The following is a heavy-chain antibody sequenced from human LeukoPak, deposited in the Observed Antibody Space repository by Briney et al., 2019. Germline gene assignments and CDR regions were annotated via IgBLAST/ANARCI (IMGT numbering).Heavy chain of an antibody. Sequence: GASLRVACKAFRYTLTNYRIYWVGQAGGRGLDWMGWMNPNSGNTGYAQKFQGRVTMTRNTSISTAYMELSSLRSEDTAVYYCARGEDYGDYGYWGQGTLVTVSS. J-gene: IGHJ4*01. V-gene: IGHV1-8*01. D-gene: IGHD4-17*01. CDR3: ARGEDYGDYGY. CDR2: MNPNSGNT. CDR1: RYTLTNYR.